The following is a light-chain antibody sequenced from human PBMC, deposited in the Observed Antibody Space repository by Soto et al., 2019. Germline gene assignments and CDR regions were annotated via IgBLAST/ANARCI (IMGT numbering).Light chain of an antibody. Sequence: QSALTQPASVSGSPGQSITISCTGTSSDVGGYNYVSWYQQHPGKAPKLMIYDVSNRPSGVSNRFSGSKSGNTASLTISGLQAEDEADYYCSSYTSSSHYVFGTGTTVTVL. J-gene: IGLJ1*01. CDR3: SSYTSSSHYV. CDR2: DVS. V-gene: IGLV2-14*01. CDR1: SSDVGGYNY.